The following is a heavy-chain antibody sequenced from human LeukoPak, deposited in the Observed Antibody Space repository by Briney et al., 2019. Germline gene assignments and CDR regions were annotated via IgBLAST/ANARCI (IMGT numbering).Heavy chain of an antibody. Sequence: GSLGLSCAASGFTFSSYALSWVRQAPGKGLEWVSAISGSGGSTYYADSVKGRFTISRDNSKNTLYLQMNSLRAEDTAVYYCAKGYSSSWYRGWFDPWGQGTLVTVSS. CDR2: ISGSGGST. CDR1: GFTFSSYA. D-gene: IGHD6-13*01. V-gene: IGHV3-23*01. CDR3: AKGYSSSWYRGWFDP. J-gene: IGHJ5*02.